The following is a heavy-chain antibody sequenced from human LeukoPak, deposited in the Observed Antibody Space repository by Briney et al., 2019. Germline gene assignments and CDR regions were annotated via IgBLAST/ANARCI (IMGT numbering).Heavy chain of an antibody. J-gene: IGHJ4*02. D-gene: IGHD3-9*01. V-gene: IGHV3-64*01. CDR3: ARTSRYYKVYFDC. CDR2: ISSNGGST. CDR1: GFTFSSYA. Sequence: GGSLRLSCAASGFTFSSYAMHWVRQAPGKGLEYVSAISSNGGSTYYANSVKGRFTISRDNSKNTLYLQMGSLKAEDMAVYYCARTSRYYKVYFDCWGQGTLVTVSS.